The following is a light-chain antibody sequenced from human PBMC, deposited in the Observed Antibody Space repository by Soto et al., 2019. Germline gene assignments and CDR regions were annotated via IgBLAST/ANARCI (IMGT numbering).Light chain of an antibody. Sequence: QSVLTQPPSVSAAPGQKVTISCSGSSANIGNNYVSWYLQVPGTAPKVVIYDNDQRPSGIPDRFSGSKSGTSATLGITGLQTGDEADYYCLTWDSSLSVAVFGGGTKLTVL. CDR1: SANIGNNY. CDR2: DND. V-gene: IGLV1-51*01. CDR3: LTWDSSLSVAV. J-gene: IGLJ2*01.